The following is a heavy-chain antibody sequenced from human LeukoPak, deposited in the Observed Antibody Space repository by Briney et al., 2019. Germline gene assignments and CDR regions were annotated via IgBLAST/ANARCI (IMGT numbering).Heavy chain of an antibody. CDR2: INPNNGGT. D-gene: IGHD1-26*01. Sequence: RASVEVSCKASGYTFTGYYMHWVRQAPGQGLEWMGRINPNNGGTNYAQKFQGRVTMTGDTSISTAYMELSSLRSDDTAVYYCTRESGSYHGNDYWGQGTLVTVSS. J-gene: IGHJ4*02. CDR3: TRESGSYHGNDY. CDR1: GYTFTGYY. V-gene: IGHV1-2*06.